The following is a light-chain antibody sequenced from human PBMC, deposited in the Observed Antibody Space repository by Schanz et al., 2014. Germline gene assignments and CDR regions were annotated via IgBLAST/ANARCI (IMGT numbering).Light chain of an antibody. Sequence: SALTQPPSASGSPGQSVTISSTGTSSDVGGYNSFSWSHPPPGKAPKLLIYEVNKRPSGVPDRFSGSKSGNTASLTISGLQAEDEADYYCSSYTSSSTYVIFGGGTKLTV. V-gene: IGLV2-18*02. CDR1: SSDVGGYNS. CDR3: SSYTSSSTYVI. J-gene: IGLJ2*01. CDR2: EVN.